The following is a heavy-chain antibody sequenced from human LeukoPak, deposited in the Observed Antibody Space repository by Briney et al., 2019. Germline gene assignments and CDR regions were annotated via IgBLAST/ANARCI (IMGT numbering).Heavy chain of an antibody. Sequence: ASVTVSCKASGYTFTSYAMNWVRQAPGQGLEWMGWINPNSGGTNYAQKFQGRVTMTRDTSISTAYMELSRLKSDDTAVYYCARDGIAAAGISGAYYMDVWGKGTTVTISS. CDR2: INPNSGGT. V-gene: IGHV1-2*02. CDR3: ARDGIAAAGISGAYYMDV. D-gene: IGHD6-13*01. CDR1: GYTFTSYA. J-gene: IGHJ6*03.